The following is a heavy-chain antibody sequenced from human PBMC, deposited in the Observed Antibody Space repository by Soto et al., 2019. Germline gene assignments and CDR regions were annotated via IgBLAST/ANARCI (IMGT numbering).Heavy chain of an antibody. CDR2: ISGRGGST. J-gene: IGHJ6*02. D-gene: IGHD6-19*01. Sequence: GGSLRLSCAASGFTFSSYSMSWVRQAQGKRLKRVTAISGRGGSTYYAVSVKVRFTISRDNSKNTLYLQMNNLRAEDTAVYYCARDGGSGTAVAGTQDHYYYYGMDVWGQGTTLTVS. V-gene: IGHV3-23*01. CDR3: ARDGGSGTAVAGTQDHYYYYGMDV. CDR1: GFTFSSYS.